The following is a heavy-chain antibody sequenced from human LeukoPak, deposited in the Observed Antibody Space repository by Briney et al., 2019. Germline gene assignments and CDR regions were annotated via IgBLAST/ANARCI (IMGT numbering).Heavy chain of an antibody. CDR3: ARVGYSGYDYDY. J-gene: IGHJ4*02. CDR1: GYTFTGYY. Sequence: GASVKVSCKASGYTFTGYYMHWVRQAPGQGLEWMGWINPNSGDTNYTQKFQGRVTMTRDTSISTAYMELSRLRSDDTAVYYCARVGYSGYDYDYWGQGTLVTVSS. V-gene: IGHV1-2*02. CDR2: INPNSGDT. D-gene: IGHD5-12*01.